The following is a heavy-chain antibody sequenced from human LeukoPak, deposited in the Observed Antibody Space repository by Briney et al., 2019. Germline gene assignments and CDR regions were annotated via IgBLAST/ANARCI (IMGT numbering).Heavy chain of an antibody. CDR3: ARDAAAGKVDV. CDR1: GGSISSYY. V-gene: IGHV4-59*01. J-gene: IGHJ6*02. D-gene: IGHD6-13*01. CDR2: IYYSGST. Sequence: SETLSLTCTVSGGSISSYYWSWIRQPPGKGLEWIGYIYYSGSTNYNPSLKSRVTISVDTSKNQFSLKLSSVTAADTAVYYCARDAAAGKVDVWGQGTTVTVSS.